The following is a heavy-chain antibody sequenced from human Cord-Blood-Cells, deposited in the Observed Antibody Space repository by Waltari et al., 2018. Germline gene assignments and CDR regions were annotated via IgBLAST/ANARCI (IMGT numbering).Heavy chain of an antibody. CDR1: AYTFTSFY. CDR3: ARGSITPGAFDI. CDR2: INPSGGST. V-gene: IGHV1-46*01. J-gene: IGHJ3*02. Sequence: QVQLVQSGAEVKKPGASVKVSCKASAYTFTSFYMHWMRQAPGQGLEWMGIINPSGGSTSYAQKFQGRVTMTRDTSTSTVYMELSSLRSEDTAVYYCARGSITPGAFDIWGQGTMVTVSS.